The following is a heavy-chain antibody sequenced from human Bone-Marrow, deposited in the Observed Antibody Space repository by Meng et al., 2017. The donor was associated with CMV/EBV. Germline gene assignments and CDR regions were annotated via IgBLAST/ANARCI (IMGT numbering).Heavy chain of an antibody. CDR2: ISSNGGST. Sequence: GGSLKISCAASGFTFSSYAMHWVRQAPGKGLEYVSAISSNGGSTYYADSVKGRFTISRDNSKNTLYLQMGSLRAEDMAVYYCARSWAGDKANGYGMDVWGQGTTVTVSS. CDR1: GFTFSSYA. V-gene: IGHV3-64*02. CDR3: ARSWAGDKANGYGMDV. D-gene: IGHD7-27*01. J-gene: IGHJ6*02.